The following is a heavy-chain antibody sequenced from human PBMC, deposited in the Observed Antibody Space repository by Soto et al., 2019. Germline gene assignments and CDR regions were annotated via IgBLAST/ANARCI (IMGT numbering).Heavy chain of an antibody. CDR3: VRDASSGYRGWWDP. J-gene: IGHJ5*02. D-gene: IGHD6-25*01. V-gene: IGHV1-18*01. Sequence: QVQLVQSGTELKKPGASVMVSCKTSGYTFTSYGISWVRQAPGQGPGWMGLISPYNGDTIYARKFQGRVIVTADTATRTLYLELRSLRSDDTAVYYCVRDASSGYRGWWDPWGQGTLVTVSS. CDR1: GYTFTSYG. CDR2: ISPYNGDT.